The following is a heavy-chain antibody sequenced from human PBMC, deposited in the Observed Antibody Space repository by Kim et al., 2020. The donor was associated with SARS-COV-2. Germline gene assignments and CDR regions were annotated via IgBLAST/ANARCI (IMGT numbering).Heavy chain of an antibody. Sequence: GGSLRLSCAASGFTFSSYAMSWVRQAPGKGLEWVSAISGSGGSTYYADSVKGRFTISRDNSKNTLYLQMNSLRAEDTAVYYCANDYGGIRCFDYWGQGTLVTVSS. CDR1: GFTFSSYA. CDR2: ISGSGGST. J-gene: IGHJ4*02. CDR3: ANDYGGIRCFDY. D-gene: IGHD4-17*01. V-gene: IGHV3-23*01.